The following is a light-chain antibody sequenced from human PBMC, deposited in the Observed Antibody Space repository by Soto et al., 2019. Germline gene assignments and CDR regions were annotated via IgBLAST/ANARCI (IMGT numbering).Light chain of an antibody. J-gene: IGKJ4*01. Sequence: DIQMTQSPSSLSASIGDRVTITCRASQGISNYLAWYQQKPGKVPKLLIYAASTLQSGVPSRFSGSGSGTDFTLTISSLQPEDVATYYCQKYNSAPPNTFGGGTKVEIK. CDR3: QKYNSAPPNT. CDR1: QGISNY. CDR2: AAS. V-gene: IGKV1-27*01.